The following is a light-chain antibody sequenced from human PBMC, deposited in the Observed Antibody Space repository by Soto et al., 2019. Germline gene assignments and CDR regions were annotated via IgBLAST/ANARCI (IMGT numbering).Light chain of an antibody. CDR1: SSDVGGYSY. CDR2: EVS. Sequence: QSVLTQPASVSGSPGQSITISCTGTSSDVGGYSYVSWYQQHPGKTPKLMIYEVSNRPSGVSHRFSGSKSGNTASLTISGLQTEDEADYYCSSFSSITREVFGGGPQLTVL. CDR3: SSFSSITREV. V-gene: IGLV2-14*01. J-gene: IGLJ2*01.